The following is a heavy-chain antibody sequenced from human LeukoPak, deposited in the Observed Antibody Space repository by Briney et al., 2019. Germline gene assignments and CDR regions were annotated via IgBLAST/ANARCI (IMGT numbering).Heavy chain of an antibody. D-gene: IGHD3-16*01. CDR3: ARFGGAYDMDV. Sequence: SETLSLTCSVSGGSISGHYWTWIRQPPGKGLEWIGQIHYTGKPDYNPSLKSRITISVDTSKNQVSLQVSSVTAADSAIYYCARFGGAYDMDVWGQGTTVTVFS. CDR2: IHYTGKP. J-gene: IGHJ6*02. V-gene: IGHV4-59*11. CDR1: GGSISGHY.